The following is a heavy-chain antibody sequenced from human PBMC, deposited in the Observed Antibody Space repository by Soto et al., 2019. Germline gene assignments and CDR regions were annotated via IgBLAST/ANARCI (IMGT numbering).Heavy chain of an antibody. CDR3: ARQRTTVVTQAYFDH. CDR2: IYYSGRT. Sequence: SETLSLTCIVSGESISSSSYYWGWIRQPPGKGLEWIGNIYYSGRTYYNPSFKSRVTIYIDTSKNQFSLKLSSVNDTDTAVYYCARQRTTVVTQAYFDHWGQGALVT. V-gene: IGHV4-39*01. CDR1: GESISSSSYY. J-gene: IGHJ4*02. D-gene: IGHD2-21*02.